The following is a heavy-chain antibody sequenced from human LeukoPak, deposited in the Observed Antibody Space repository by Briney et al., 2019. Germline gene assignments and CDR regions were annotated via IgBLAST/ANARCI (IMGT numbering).Heavy chain of an antibody. J-gene: IGHJ4*02. V-gene: IGHV4-59*06. CDR3: AAYSSSSFGGEGFDY. Sequence: SETLSLTCTVSGGSISSYYWSWIRQPAGKGLEWIGYIYYSGSTYYNPSLKSRVTISVDTSKNQFSLKLSSVTAADTAVYYCAAYSSSSFGGEGFDYWGQGTLVTVSS. CDR1: GGSISSYY. CDR2: IYYSGST. D-gene: IGHD6-6*01.